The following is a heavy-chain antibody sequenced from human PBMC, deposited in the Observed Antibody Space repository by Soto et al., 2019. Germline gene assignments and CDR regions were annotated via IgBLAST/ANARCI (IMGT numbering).Heavy chain of an antibody. J-gene: IGHJ4*02. D-gene: IGHD6-13*01. V-gene: IGHV5-51*01. CDR2: IDPGDSET. CDR3: ARQLTAAADIDY. CDR1: GYTFTAYW. Sequence: GESLKISCKVSGYTFTAYWIAWVRQMPGKGLEWMGIIDPGDSETRYSPSSPGQVTMSADKSITTAYLQMTSLKASDTAMYYCARQLTAAADIDYWGQGTQVTVSS.